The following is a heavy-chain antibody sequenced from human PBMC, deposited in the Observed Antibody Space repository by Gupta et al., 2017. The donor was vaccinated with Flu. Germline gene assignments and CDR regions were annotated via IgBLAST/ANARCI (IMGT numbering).Heavy chain of an antibody. Sequence: EVQLVQSGAAVKMPGECLRISCNGSESSFPRSWIGRIRQMPGKGLEWMGIIYPGDSYSRYSPAFQGQVTISADKSISTAYLQWSSLKASDTAMYYCARCLTAKIGDGMDVWGQGTTVSVSS. CDR3: ARCLTAKIGDGMDV. D-gene: IGHD5-18*01. CDR1: ESSFPRSW. CDR2: IYPGDSYS. V-gene: IGHV5-51*03. J-gene: IGHJ6*02.